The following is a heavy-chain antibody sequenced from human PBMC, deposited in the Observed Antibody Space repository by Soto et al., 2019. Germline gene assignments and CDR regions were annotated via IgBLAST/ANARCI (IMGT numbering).Heavy chain of an antibody. Sequence: EVQLLESGGGLVQPGGSLRLSCTASGFTFSDYDMTWVRQTPGKGLECVAGIYGSGRVIQYADSVKGHFTISRDNYMNTLYLQMNSLRDEDTAVYYCAKDLVSGDGLWLMDQWGQGTMVTVSP. J-gene: IGHJ4*01. D-gene: IGHD4-17*01. CDR2: IYGSGRVI. V-gene: IGHV3-23*05. CDR3: AKDLVSGDGLWLMDQ. CDR1: GFTFSDYD.